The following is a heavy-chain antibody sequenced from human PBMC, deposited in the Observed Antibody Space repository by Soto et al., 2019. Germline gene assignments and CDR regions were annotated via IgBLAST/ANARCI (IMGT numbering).Heavy chain of an antibody. D-gene: IGHD4-17*01. Sequence: PSETLSLTCAVSGGSIGGGGDSWSWIRQPPGKGLEWIGYIYHSGTTYYNPSLKSRVTISVDRSKNQFSLKLSSVTAADTAVYYCARAHYGDYGYGMDVWGQGTTVTVSS. J-gene: IGHJ6*02. CDR2: IYHSGTT. V-gene: IGHV4-30-2*01. CDR1: GGSIGGGGDS. CDR3: ARAHYGDYGYGMDV.